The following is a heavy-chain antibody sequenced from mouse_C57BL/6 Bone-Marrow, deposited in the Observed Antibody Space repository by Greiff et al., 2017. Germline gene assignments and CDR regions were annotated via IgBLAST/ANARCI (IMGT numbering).Heavy chain of an antibody. CDR2: ISSGGSYT. CDR3: ARHLYGYDAMDY. D-gene: IGHD1-1*01. J-gene: IGHJ4*01. Sequence: VQLQQSGGDLVKPGGSLQLSCAASGFTFSSYGMSWVRQTPDKRLEWVATISSGGSYTNYPDSVKGRFTLSRDDAKNTLYLQMSSLKSEDTAMYYCARHLYGYDAMDYWGQGTSVTVSS. CDR1: GFTFSSYG. V-gene: IGHV5-6*01.